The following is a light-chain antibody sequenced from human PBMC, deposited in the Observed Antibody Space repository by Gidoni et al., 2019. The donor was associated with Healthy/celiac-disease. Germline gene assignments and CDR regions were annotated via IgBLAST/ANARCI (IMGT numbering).Light chain of an antibody. V-gene: IGLV1-40*01. J-gene: IGLJ2*01. CDR2: GNS. Sequence: QSVLTQPPSVSGAPGQRVPISCTGSSSNIGAGYDVHWYQQLPGTAPKLLIYGNSNRPSGVPDRFSGSKSGTSASLAITGLQAEDEADYYCQSYDSSLSGLGVVFGGGTKLTVL. CDR1: SSNIGAGYD. CDR3: QSYDSSLSGLGVV.